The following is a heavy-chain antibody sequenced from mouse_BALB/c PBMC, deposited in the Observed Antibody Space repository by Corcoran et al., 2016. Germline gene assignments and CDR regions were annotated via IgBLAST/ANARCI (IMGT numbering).Heavy chain of an antibody. Sequence: EVQLQQSGPELVKPGASVQMSCKASGYTFTSYVMHWVKQKPGQGLEWIGYINPYNAGTKYNEKFNGKATMTSDESSRTAYMELSSLTAEDSAVYYCAIITTVVEGKWGQGTTLTVSS. D-gene: IGHD1-1*01. CDR3: AIITTVVEGK. CDR1: GYTFTSYV. V-gene: IGHV1S136*01. CDR2: INPYNAGT. J-gene: IGHJ2*01.